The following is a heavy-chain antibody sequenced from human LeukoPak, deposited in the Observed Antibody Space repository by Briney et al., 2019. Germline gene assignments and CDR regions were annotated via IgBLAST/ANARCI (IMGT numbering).Heavy chain of an antibody. CDR3: VSQEVVPH. D-gene: IGHD2-15*01. J-gene: IGHJ4*02. Sequence: GGSLRLSCAASGFSFSNYWMSWVRQAPGKGLEWVANVKEDGTTKQYVDSVKGRFAISRDNAKNSLYLQMDSLRAEDTAVYYCVSQEVVPHWGQGTLVSVSS. V-gene: IGHV3-7*01. CDR1: GFSFSNYW. CDR2: VKEDGTTK.